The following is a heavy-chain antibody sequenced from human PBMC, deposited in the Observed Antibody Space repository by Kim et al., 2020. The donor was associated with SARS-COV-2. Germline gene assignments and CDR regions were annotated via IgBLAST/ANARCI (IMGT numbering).Heavy chain of an antibody. CDR1: GFTFSSYS. D-gene: IGHD6-13*01. V-gene: IGHV3-21*04. CDR2: ISSSSSYI. CDR3: ARNGYSSSSHHFYYYYGMDV. J-gene: IGHJ6*02. Sequence: GGSLRLSCAASGFTFSSYSMNWVRQAPGKGLEWVSSISSSSSYIYYADSVKGRFTISRDNAKNSLYLQMNSLRAEDTAVYYCARNGYSSSSHHFYYYYGMDVWGQGTTVTVSS.